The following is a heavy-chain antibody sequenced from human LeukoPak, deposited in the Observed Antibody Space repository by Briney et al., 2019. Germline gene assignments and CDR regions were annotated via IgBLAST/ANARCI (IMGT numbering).Heavy chain of an antibody. D-gene: IGHD1-1*01. CDR2: ISYDGSNK. V-gene: IGHV3-30*18. CDR1: GFIFSTYG. CDR3: AKEGTTGTIPDY. J-gene: IGHJ4*02. Sequence: GGSLRLSCAASGFIFSTYGTHWVRQAPGKGLEWVALISYDGSNKHYADSVKGRFTISRDNSKNTLFLQINSLRTEDTAVYYCAKEGTTGTIPDYWGQGTLVTVSS.